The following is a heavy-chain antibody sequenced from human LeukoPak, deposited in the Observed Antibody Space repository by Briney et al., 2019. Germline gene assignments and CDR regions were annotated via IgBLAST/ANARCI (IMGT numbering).Heavy chain of an antibody. V-gene: IGHV3-30*02. CDR2: IRYDGSKK. D-gene: IGHD3-10*02. CDR3: AKEELRRITMWGYMDV. Sequence: GGSLRLSCAASGFTFSSYGMHWVRQAPGKGLEWVAFIRYDGSKKYYTDSVKGRFTISRDNSKNTLYLQMSSLSAEDTAFYYCAKEELRRITMWGYMDVWGKGTTVTISS. CDR1: GFTFSSYG. J-gene: IGHJ6*03.